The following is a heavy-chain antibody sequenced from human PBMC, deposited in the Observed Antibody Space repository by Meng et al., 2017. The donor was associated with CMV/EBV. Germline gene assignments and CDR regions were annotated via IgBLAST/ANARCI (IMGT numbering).Heavy chain of an antibody. Sequence: SVKVSCKASGGTFSSYAISWVRQAPGQGLEWMGGIIPIFGTANYAQKFQGRVTITTDESTSTAYMELSSVTAADTAVYYCARDNRIAVTDIFDYWGQGTLVTVSS. J-gene: IGHJ4*02. CDR3: ARDNRIAVTDIFDY. D-gene: IGHD6-19*01. CDR2: IIPIFGTA. CDR1: GGTFSSYA. V-gene: IGHV1-69*05.